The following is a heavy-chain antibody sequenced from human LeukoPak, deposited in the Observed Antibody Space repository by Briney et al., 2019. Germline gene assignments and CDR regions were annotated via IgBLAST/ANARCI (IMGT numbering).Heavy chain of an antibody. Sequence: GGSLRLSCAASGFSFSTYEMNWVRQAPGKGLEWVSDITISGNTRNYADSVKGRFTISRDNARNSLYLQMNSLRVEDTAVYYCARGDPYADLWGQGTLVTVAS. J-gene: IGHJ5*02. D-gene: IGHD2-2*01. CDR1: GFSFSTYE. CDR3: ARGDPYADL. CDR2: ITISGNTR. V-gene: IGHV3-48*03.